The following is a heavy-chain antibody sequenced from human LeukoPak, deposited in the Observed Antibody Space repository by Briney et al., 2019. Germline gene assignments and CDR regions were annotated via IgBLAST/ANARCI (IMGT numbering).Heavy chain of an antibody. J-gene: IGHJ4*02. CDR2: ISYDGSNK. CDR1: GFTFSSYG. CDR3: AKIGNTGAY. D-gene: IGHD7-27*01. V-gene: IGHV3-30*18. Sequence: GGSLRLSCAASGFTFSSYGMHWVRQAPGKGLEWVAVISYDGSNKYYADSVKGRFTISRDNSKNTLYLQMNSLRAEDTAVYYCAKIGNTGAYWGQGTLVTVSS.